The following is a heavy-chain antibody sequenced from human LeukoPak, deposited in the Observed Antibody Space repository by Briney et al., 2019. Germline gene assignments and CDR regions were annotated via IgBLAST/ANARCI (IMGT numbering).Heavy chain of an antibody. J-gene: IGHJ6*02. Sequence: ASVKVSCKASGYTFTSYDINWVRQAPGQGLEWMGWINPNSGGTNYAQKFQGRVTMTRDTSISTAYMELSRLRSDDTAVYYCARVGYCSSTSCSDPYYYYGMDVWGQGTTVTVSS. D-gene: IGHD2-2*01. V-gene: IGHV1-2*02. CDR3: ARVGYCSSTSCSDPYYYYGMDV. CDR1: GYTFTSYD. CDR2: INPNSGGT.